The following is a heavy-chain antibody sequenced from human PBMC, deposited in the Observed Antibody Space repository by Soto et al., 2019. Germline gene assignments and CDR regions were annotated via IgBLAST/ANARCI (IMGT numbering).Heavy chain of an antibody. CDR3: AREYSIFEY. CDR2: IHFSGAA. V-gene: IGHV4-59*01. CDR1: GGSIGNYY. D-gene: IGHD4-4*01. J-gene: IGHJ4*02. Sequence: QVQLQESGPGLVKPSETLSLTCTVSGGSIGNYYWSWIRQPPGKGLEWIGYIHFSGAASYNPSLERRVIISVDTSKNQLSLSLTSVTAADTAVYYCAREYSIFEYWGPGRQVTVSS.